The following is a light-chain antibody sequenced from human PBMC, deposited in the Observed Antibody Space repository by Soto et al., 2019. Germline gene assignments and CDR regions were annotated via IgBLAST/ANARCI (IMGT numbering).Light chain of an antibody. J-gene: IGKJ4*01. CDR2: AAS. CDR1: QAINNY. CDR3: QKFNAVPT. Sequence: DIQMTQSPSSLSASVGERVTITCRASQAINNYLAWYQQKPGKVPTLLISAASTLQSGVPSRFSGSGSGTDFTLTISSLQSEDVATYYCQKFNAVPTFGGGTKVEI. V-gene: IGKV1-27*01.